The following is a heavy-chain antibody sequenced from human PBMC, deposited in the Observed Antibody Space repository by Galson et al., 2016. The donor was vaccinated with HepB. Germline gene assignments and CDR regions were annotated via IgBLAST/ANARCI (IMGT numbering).Heavy chain of an antibody. J-gene: IGHJ6*02. V-gene: IGHV3-30*03. CDR2: ISYDGSNK. CDR3: ARDHAFLGLYFYGMDV. Sequence: SLRLSCAASRSTFSSYGMHWVRQAPGKGLEWVAVISYDGSNKYYADSVKGRFTISRDNSKNTLYLQMNSLRPEDTAVYYCARDHAFLGLYFYGMDVWGQGTTVTVSS. D-gene: IGHD3-9*01. CDR1: RSTFSSYG.